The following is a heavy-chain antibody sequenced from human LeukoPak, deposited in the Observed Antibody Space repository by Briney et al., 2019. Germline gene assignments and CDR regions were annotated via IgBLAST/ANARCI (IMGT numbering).Heavy chain of an antibody. CDR1: GFTFSSYW. CDR3: ARDSMDYGDYVQVY. V-gene: IGHV3-7*01. J-gene: IGHJ4*02. CDR2: IKQDGSEK. D-gene: IGHD4-17*01. Sequence: GGSLRLSCAASGFTFSSYWMSWVRQAPGKGLEWVANIKQDGSEKHYVDSVKGRFTISRDNAKNSLYLQMNSLRAEDTAVYYCARDSMDYGDYVQVYWGQGTLVTVSS.